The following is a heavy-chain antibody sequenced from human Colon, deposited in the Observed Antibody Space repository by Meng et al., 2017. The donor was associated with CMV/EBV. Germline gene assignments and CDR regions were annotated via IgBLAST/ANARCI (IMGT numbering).Heavy chain of an antibody. D-gene: IGHD3-10*01. V-gene: IGHV4-38-2*02. Sequence: SETLSLTCTVSGYSISSGYYWGWIRQPPGKGLEWIGSIYHSGSTYYNPSLKSRVTISVDTSKNQFSLKLSSVTAADTAVYYCARVDIDPGGLYYYYGMDVWGQGTLVTVSS. CDR1: GYSISSGYY. CDR2: IYHSGST. CDR3: ARVDIDPGGLYYYYGMDV. J-gene: IGHJ6*02.